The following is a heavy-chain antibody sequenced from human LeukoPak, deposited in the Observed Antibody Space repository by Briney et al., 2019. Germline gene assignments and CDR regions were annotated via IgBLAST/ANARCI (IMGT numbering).Heavy chain of an antibody. V-gene: IGHV1-69*13. CDR3: ARAMKSFDAFDI. D-gene: IGHD3-22*01. Sequence: ASVKVSCKASGYTFTSYYMHWVRQAPGQGLEWMGGIIPIFGTANYAQKFQGRVTITADESTSTAYMELSSLRSEDTAVYYCARAMKSFDAFDIWGQGTMVTVSS. CDR1: GYTFTSYY. J-gene: IGHJ3*02. CDR2: IIPIFGTA.